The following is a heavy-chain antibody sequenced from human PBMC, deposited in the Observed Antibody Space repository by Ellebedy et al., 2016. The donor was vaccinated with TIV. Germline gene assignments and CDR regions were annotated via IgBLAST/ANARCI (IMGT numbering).Heavy chain of an antibody. CDR1: GFSFRSYW. CDR3: ARRGSYGDYAVQVNSWFDR. V-gene: IGHV3-7*01. D-gene: IGHD4-17*01. J-gene: IGHJ5*02. Sequence: GESLKISCAASGFSFRSYWMSWVRQAPGKGLEWVANIYQDGGVQYYVDSVRGRFTISRDNANNLLFLQMNSLRVEDTAVYYCARRGSYGDYAVQVNSWFDRWGQGTLVTVSS. CDR2: IYQDGGVQ.